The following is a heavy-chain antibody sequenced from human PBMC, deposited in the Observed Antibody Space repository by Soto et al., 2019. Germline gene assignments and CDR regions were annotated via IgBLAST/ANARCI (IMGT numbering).Heavy chain of an antibody. D-gene: IGHD6-13*01. CDR2: ISYDGSNK. Sequence: QVQLVESGGGVVQPGRSLRLSCAASGFTFSSYAMHWVRQAPGKGLEWVAVISYDGSNKYYADSVKGRFTISRDNSKNTLYLQMNSLRAEDTAVYYCARTAAAGTGTSGGPDYWGQGTLVTVSS. CDR3: ARTAAAGTGTSGGPDY. J-gene: IGHJ4*02. CDR1: GFTFSSYA. V-gene: IGHV3-30-3*01.